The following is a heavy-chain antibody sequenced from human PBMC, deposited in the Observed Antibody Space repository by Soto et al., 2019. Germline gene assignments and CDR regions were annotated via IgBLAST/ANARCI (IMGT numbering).Heavy chain of an antibody. Sequence: SVKVSCKASGGTFSSYAISWVRQAPGQGLEWMGGIIPIFGTANYAQKFQGRVTITADESTSTAYMELSSLRSEDTAVCYCARDGALGYSYGQPYYYYGMDVWGQGTTVTVSS. D-gene: IGHD5-18*01. V-gene: IGHV1-69*13. CDR1: GGTFSSYA. CDR3: ARDGALGYSYGQPYYYYGMDV. CDR2: IIPIFGTA. J-gene: IGHJ6*02.